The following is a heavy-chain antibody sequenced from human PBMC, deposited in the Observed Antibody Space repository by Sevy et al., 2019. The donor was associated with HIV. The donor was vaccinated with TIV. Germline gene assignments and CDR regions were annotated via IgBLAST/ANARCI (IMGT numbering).Heavy chain of an antibody. CDR1: GFTFSGYN. J-gene: IGHJ6*02. CDR3: ARGSCIGSSCHTGYHGMAV. D-gene: IGHD2-2*02. CDR2: ISTSSTYI. V-gene: IGHV3-21*01. Sequence: GGSLRLSCAASGFTFSGYNMHWVRQAPGKGLEWVSSISTSSTYIYQADSVKGRFTISRDNAQNSVFLQLNSLRAEDXALYYCARGSCIGSSCHTGYHGMAVWGQGTTVTVSS.